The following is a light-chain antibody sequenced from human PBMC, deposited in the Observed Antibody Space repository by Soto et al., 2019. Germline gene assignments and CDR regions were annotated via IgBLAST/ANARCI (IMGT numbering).Light chain of an antibody. CDR1: QGISSH. Sequence: IQLTQSPSSLSASVGDRVTITCRASQGISSHLAWYQQKPGKAPKLLIYAASTLQTGVPSRFSGGGSGTEFTLTISSLQPDDFATYYCQQYNSYPGTFGQGTKVDIK. CDR3: QQYNSYPGT. CDR2: AAS. V-gene: IGKV1-9*01. J-gene: IGKJ1*01.